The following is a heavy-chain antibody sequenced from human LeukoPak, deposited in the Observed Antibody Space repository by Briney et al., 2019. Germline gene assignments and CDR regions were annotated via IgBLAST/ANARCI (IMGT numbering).Heavy chain of an antibody. CDR1: GFSLSTSGMC. CDR3: ARIRDSSSWPWLYGMDV. J-gene: IGHJ6*04. CDR2: IDWDDDK. Sequence: SGPALVKPTQTLTLTCTFSGFSLSTSGMCVSWIRQPPGKALEWLALIDWDDDKYYSTSLKTRLTISKDTSKNQVVLTMTNMDPVDTATYYCARIRDSSSWPWLYGMDVWGKGTTVTVSS. V-gene: IGHV2-70*01. D-gene: IGHD6-13*01.